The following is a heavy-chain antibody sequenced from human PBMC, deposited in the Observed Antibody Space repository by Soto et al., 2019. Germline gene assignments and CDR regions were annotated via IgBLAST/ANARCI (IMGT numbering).Heavy chain of an antibody. J-gene: IGHJ5*01. Sequence: ASVKVSCKASGYTFTGCYMHWVRQAPGQGLEWMGWINPNSGGTNYAQKFQGRVTMTRDTSISTAYMELSRLRSDDTAVYYCAREIQKLRFIDSWGQGPLVTVAS. V-gene: IGHV1-2*02. CDR2: INPNSGGT. D-gene: IGHD3-3*01. CDR1: GYTFTGCY. CDR3: AREIQKLRFIDS.